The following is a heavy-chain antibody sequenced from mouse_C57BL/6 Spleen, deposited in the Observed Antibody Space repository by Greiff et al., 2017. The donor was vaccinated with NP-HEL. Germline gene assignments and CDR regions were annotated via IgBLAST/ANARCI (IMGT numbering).Heavy chain of an antibody. CDR1: GYAFTNYL. Sequence: VQLQQSGAELVRPGTSVKVSCKASGYAFTNYLIEWVKQRPGQGLEWIGVINPGSGGTNYNEKFKGKATLTADKSSSTAYMQLSSLTSEDSAVYFCARGKLGFFDYWGQGTTLTVSS. CDR3: ARGKLGFFDY. J-gene: IGHJ2*01. D-gene: IGHD4-1*01. CDR2: INPGSGGT. V-gene: IGHV1-54*01.